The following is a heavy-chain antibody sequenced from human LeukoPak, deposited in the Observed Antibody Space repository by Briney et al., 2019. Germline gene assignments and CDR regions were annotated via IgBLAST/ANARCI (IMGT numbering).Heavy chain of an antibody. V-gene: IGHV3-11*04. CDR1: GFTFSDYY. D-gene: IGHD4-17*01. CDR3: ARDSQSTVTYFYYYYYMDV. Sequence: GGSLRLSXAASGFTFSDYYMSWIRQAPGKGLEWVSYISSSGSTIYYADSVKGRFTISRDNAKNSLYLQMNSLRAEDTAVYYCARDSQSTVTYFYYYYYMDVWGKGTTVTVSS. J-gene: IGHJ6*03. CDR2: ISSSGSTI.